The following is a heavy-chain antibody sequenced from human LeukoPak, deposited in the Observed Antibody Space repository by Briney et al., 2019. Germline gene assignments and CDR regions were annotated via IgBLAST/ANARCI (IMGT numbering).Heavy chain of an antibody. CDR1: GYSFTSYW. J-gene: IGHJ4*02. CDR2: IYPGDSDT. Sequence: GESLKISCKGSGYSFTSYWIGWVRQMPGKGLEWMGIIYPGDSDTRYSPSFQGRVTISADKSISTAYLQWSSLKASDTAMYYCARGPDCSSTSCYTASLFDYWGQGTLVTVSS. D-gene: IGHD2-2*02. CDR3: ARGPDCSSTSCYTASLFDY. V-gene: IGHV5-51*01.